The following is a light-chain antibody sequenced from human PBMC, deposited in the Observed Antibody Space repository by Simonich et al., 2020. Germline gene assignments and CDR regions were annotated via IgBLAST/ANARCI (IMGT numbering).Light chain of an antibody. CDR1: SSNIGNNY. V-gene: IGLV1-51*01. J-gene: IGLJ2*01. CDR2: DNN. Sequence: QSVLTQPPSVSAAPGQKVTISCSGSSSNIGNNYVSWYQQLPGTAPKLLIYDNNKRPSGIPDRLSGSKIGTSATLGITGLQTGDEADYYCGTWDSSLSAGVFGGGTKLTVL. CDR3: GTWDSSLSAGV.